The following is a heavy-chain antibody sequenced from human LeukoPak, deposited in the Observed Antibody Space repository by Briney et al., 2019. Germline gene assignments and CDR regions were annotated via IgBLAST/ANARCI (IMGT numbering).Heavy chain of an antibody. CDR2: INPANGDT. V-gene: IGHV1-3*03. J-gene: IGHJ4*02. Sequence: ASVKVFCKASGYTFTTYAIHWVRQAPGQRLEWMGWINPANGDTKYSQEFQDRVTITRDTSANTVYMELSSLRSEDMAVYYCARASVSVGGDYNFLPFDYWGQGTLVPVFS. CDR1: GYTFTTYA. CDR3: ARASVSVGGDYNFLPFDY. D-gene: IGHD4-17*01.